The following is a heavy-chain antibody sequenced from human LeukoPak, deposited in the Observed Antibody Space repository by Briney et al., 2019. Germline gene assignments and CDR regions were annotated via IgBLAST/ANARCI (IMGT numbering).Heavy chain of an antibody. CDR1: GFTFSSYA. CDR2: ISSSSSYI. Sequence: GGSLRLSCAASGFTFSSYAMSWVRQAPGKGLEWVSSISSSSSYIYYADSVKGRFTISRDNAKNSLYLQMNSLRAEDTAVYYCASLDTAMVNDAFDIWGQGTMVTVSS. CDR3: ASLDTAMVNDAFDI. V-gene: IGHV3-21*01. D-gene: IGHD5-18*01. J-gene: IGHJ3*02.